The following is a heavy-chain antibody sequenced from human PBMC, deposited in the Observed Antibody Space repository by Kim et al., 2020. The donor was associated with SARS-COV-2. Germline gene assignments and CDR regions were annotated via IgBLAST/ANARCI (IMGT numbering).Heavy chain of an antibody. CDR2: ISYDGSNK. D-gene: IGHD6-13*01. CDR3: ARDPPYSSDY. J-gene: IGHJ4*02. V-gene: IGHV3-30-3*01. Sequence: GGSLRLSCAASGFTFSSYAMHWVRQAPGKGLEWVAVISYDGSNKYYADSVKDRFTISRDNSKNTLYLQMNSLRAEDTAVYYCARDPPYSSDYWGQGTLVTVSS. CDR1: GFTFSSYA.